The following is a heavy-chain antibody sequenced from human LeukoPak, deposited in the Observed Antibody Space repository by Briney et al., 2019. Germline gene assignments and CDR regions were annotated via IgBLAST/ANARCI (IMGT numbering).Heavy chain of an antibody. CDR1: GFAFSSYS. CDR2: ISSSSSYI. D-gene: IGHD1-26*01. J-gene: IGHJ4*02. CDR3: ARGGVGDTTCYY. Sequence: GGSLRLSCAASGFAFSSYSMNWVRQAPGKGLEWVSSISSSSSYIYYADSVKGRFTISRDNAKNSLYLQMNSLRAEDTAVYYCARGGVGDTTCYYWGQGTLVTVSS. V-gene: IGHV3-21*01.